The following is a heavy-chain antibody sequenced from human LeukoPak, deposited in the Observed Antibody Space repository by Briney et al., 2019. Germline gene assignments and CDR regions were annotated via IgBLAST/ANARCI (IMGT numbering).Heavy chain of an antibody. J-gene: IGHJ4*02. D-gene: IGHD2-2*02. Sequence: GGSLRLSCAASGFTFSDYYMSWIRQAPGKGLEWVSYISGSGTTIHYADSVKGRFTISRDNAKNSLYLQMNSLRSEDTAMYYCARYTTLALDYWGLGTLVTVSS. CDR2: ISGSGTTI. CDR1: GFTFSDYY. CDR3: ARYTTLALDY. V-gene: IGHV3-11*04.